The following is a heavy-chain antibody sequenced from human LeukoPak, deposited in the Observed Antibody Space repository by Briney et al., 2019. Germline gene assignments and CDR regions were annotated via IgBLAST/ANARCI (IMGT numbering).Heavy chain of an antibody. J-gene: IGHJ5*02. CDR1: GFSFSSYA. V-gene: IGHV3-23*01. Sequence: GGSLRLSCAASGFSFSSYAMGWVRQAPGKGLEWVSVISGGGGSTYYADSVKGRFTISRDNSKNTLYLQMNSLRAEDTAVYYCAKDDRYYYDSSGYYQTWGQGTLVTVSS. CDR2: ISGGGGST. D-gene: IGHD3-22*01. CDR3: AKDDRYYYDSSGYYQT.